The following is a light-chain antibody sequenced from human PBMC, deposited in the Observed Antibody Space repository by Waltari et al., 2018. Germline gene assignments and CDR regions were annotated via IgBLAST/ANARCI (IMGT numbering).Light chain of an antibody. J-gene: IGKJ5*01. V-gene: IGKV3-20*01. CDR1: QSLTSSD. CDR3: QKYGSSPLIT. Sequence: EIVLTQSPAPLFLSPGERATLSCRASQSLTSSDLAWHQQKPGQAPRLLIYDTSTRATGIPDRFGGSGSGTDFTLTITRLEPEDFAMYYCQKYGSSPLITFGQGTRLEIK. CDR2: DTS.